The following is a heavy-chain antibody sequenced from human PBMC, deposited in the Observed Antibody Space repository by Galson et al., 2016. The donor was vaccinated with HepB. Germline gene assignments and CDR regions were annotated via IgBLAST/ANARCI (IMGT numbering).Heavy chain of an antibody. Sequence: SLRLSCAVSGFTFNSYAFSWVRQTPGKGLEWVSSISGTGGTTDYTDSVKGRFTISRDNAQSRLYLQMNSLRAEDTAIYYCAKENDFWSGYLRHWGQGALVTVSS. CDR3: AKENDFWSGYLRH. CDR2: ISGTGGTT. V-gene: IGHV3-23*01. D-gene: IGHD3-3*01. J-gene: IGHJ4*02. CDR1: GFTFNSYA.